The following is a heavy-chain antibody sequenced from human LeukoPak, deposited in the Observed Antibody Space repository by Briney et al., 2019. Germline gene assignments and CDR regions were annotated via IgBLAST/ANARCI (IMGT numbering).Heavy chain of an antibody. J-gene: IGHJ6*02. CDR3: ARENYYDSSGYSEGIDV. Sequence: SETLSLTCTVSGGSMSNSYLTWVRQPAGKGLEWIGRMYVSGTTNYNPSLRSRVTMSIDSSNNQFSLRLGSVTAADTAVYYCARENYYDSSGYSEGIDVWGQGTRSPSP. V-gene: IGHV4-4*07. D-gene: IGHD3-22*01. CDR1: GGSMSNSY. CDR2: MYVSGTT.